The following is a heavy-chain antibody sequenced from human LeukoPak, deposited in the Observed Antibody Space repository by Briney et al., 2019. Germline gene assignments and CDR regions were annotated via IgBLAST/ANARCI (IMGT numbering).Heavy chain of an antibody. D-gene: IGHD2-2*01. CDR3: AREIGDIVVVPAASFDY. CDR1: GGSISSSIYY. V-gene: IGHV4-39*07. J-gene: IGHJ4*02. CDR2: VFYNGAT. Sequence: SETLSLTCIVSGGSISSSIYYWAWVRQPPGKGLEWIGTVFYNGATQYSPSLRSRVTISIDTSTNQFSLKLTSVTAADTALYYCAREIGDIVVVPAASFDYWGQGTLVTVSS.